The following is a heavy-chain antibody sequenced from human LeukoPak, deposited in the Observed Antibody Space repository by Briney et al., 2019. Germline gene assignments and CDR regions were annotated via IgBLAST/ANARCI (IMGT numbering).Heavy chain of an antibody. Sequence: KPSETLSLTCTVSGGSVSSYYWSWIRQPPGKGLEWIGYIYYSGSTNYNPSLKSRVTISVDTSKNQFSLKLSSVTAADTAVYYCARADVLLWFGELFNWGQGTLVTVSS. CDR3: ARADVLLWFGELFN. V-gene: IGHV4-59*02. CDR2: IYYSGST. D-gene: IGHD3-10*01. J-gene: IGHJ4*02. CDR1: GGSVSSYY.